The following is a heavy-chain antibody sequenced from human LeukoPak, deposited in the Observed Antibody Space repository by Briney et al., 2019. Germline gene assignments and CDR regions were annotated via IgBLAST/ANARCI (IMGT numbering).Heavy chain of an antibody. CDR1: GYTFTSYY. J-gene: IGHJ4*02. CDR2: INPSGGST. D-gene: IGHD3-22*01. V-gene: IGHV1-46*01. CDR3: ARATYYYDSSGFGPFDY. Sequence: ASVKVSCKASGYTFTSYYMHWVRQAPGQGLEWMGIINPSGGSTSYAQKFQGRVTMTRDTSTSTVYMELSSLRSEDTAVYYCARATYYYDSSGFGPFDYWGQGTLLTVSS.